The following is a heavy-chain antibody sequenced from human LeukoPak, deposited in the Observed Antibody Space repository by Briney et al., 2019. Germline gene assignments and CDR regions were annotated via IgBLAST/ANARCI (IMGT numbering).Heavy chain of an antibody. J-gene: IGHJ3*02. Sequence: GGSLRLSCVASGFSFSGYWMSWVRQAPGKGLEWVANMKQDGSENYYVDSVKGRFTISRDNAKNSLYLQMNSLRAEDTAVYYCARGGGGIWGQGTMVTVSS. CDR2: MKQDGSEN. CDR3: ARGGGGI. D-gene: IGHD3-10*01. CDR1: GFSFSGYW. V-gene: IGHV3-7*01.